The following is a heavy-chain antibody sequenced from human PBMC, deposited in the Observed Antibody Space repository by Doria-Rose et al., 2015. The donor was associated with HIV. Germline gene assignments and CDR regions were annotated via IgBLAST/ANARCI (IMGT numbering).Heavy chain of an antibody. CDR3: ARIHSLSSSSLGH. CDR1: GYTFSAYA. D-gene: IGHD6-13*01. Sequence: QVQLVESGAEVKKPGASVTVSCKAPGYTFSAYAIHWVRQAPGQRLEWMGWLNVGNGDTRYSRKFRDRATITSDTSANTGYMALSSLRSEDTAVYYCARIHSLSSSSLGHWGQGTLVTVSS. J-gene: IGHJ4*02. V-gene: IGHV1-3*01. CDR2: LNVGNGDT.